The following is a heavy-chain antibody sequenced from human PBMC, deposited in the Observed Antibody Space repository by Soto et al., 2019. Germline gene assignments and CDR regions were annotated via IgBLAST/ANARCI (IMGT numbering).Heavy chain of an antibody. CDR3: AKFYKWNDKTYFDY. Sequence: EVQLLESGGGLVQPGGSLRLSCAASGFTLGSNAMSWVRQAPGKGLEWVSVITDTGENTYYADSVRGRFTISRDNSKNTLYLQMNSLRAEDTAVYYCAKFYKWNDKTYFDYWGQGTLVTVSS. CDR2: ITDTGENT. V-gene: IGHV3-23*01. J-gene: IGHJ4*02. CDR1: GFTLGSNA. D-gene: IGHD1-20*01.